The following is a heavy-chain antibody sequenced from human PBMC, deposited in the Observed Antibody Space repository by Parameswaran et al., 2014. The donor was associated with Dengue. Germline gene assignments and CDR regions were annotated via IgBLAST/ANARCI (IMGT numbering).Heavy chain of an antibody. CDR3: AREGVATIDYYYGMDV. D-gene: IGHD5-12*01. V-gene: IGHV3-7*01. Sequence: RWIRQPPGKGLEWVANIKQDGSEKYYVDSVKGRFTISRDNAKNSLYLQMNSLRAEDTAVYYCAREGVATIDYYYGMDVWGQGDHGHRLL. CDR2: IKQDGSEK. J-gene: IGHJ6*02.